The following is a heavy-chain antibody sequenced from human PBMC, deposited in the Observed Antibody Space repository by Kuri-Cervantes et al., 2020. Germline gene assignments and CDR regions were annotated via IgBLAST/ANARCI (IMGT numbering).Heavy chain of an antibody. CDR2: ISAYNGDT. CDR3: ARDLARGTFDY. D-gene: IGHD6-6*01. V-gene: IGHV1-18*01. Sequence: VKVSCKASGYTFTSYGISWVRQAPGQGLEWMGWISAYNGDTNYSQKFQGRVTITRDTSASTAYMELRSLRSDDTAVYYCARDLARGTFDYWGQGTLVTVSS. J-gene: IGHJ4*02. CDR1: GYTFTSYG.